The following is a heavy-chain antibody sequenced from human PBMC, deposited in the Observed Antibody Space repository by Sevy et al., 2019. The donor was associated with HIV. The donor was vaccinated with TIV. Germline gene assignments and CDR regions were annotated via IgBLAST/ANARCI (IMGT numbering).Heavy chain of an antibody. Sequence: GGSLRLSCAASGFTFISYSMTWVRQAPGKGLEWVSYISSSSSTIFYADSVKGRFTISRDNAKDSLYLQLNSLGVEDTAVYYWAGDGRWGWPFDYWGQGTLVTVSS. D-gene: IGHD6-19*01. V-gene: IGHV3-48*01. J-gene: IGHJ4*02. CDR2: ISSSSSTI. CDR3: AGDGRWGWPFDY. CDR1: GFTFISYS.